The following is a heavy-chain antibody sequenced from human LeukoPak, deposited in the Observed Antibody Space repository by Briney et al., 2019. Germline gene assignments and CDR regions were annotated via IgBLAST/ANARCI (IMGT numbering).Heavy chain of an antibody. CDR2: ISYSGST. J-gene: IGHJ4*02. CDR3: AGHYDSSGYLFDY. D-gene: IGHD3-22*01. Sequence: SETLSLTCTVSGGSISSYYWSWIRQPPGKGLEWIGYISYSGSTNYNPSLKSRVTISVDTSKNQFSLKLSSVTAADTAVYYCAGHYDSSGYLFDYWGQGTLVTVSS. CDR1: GGSISSYY. V-gene: IGHV4-59*08.